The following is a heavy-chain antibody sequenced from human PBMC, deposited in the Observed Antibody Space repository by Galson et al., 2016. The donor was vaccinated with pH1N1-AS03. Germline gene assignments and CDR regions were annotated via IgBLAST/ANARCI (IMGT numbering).Heavy chain of an antibody. D-gene: IGHD5/OR15-5a*01. CDR2: IDPGGSYI. V-gene: IGHV5-10-1*01. CDR1: GYTFTKSW. Sequence: QSGAEVKKPGESLRISCQGSGYTFTKSWITWVRQMPGKGLEWMGRIDPGGSYIDYSPSFYGHVTISVDTSINTAYLQWNNLKASDSAIYFCAKTTVSAFRGNWFDPWGQGTLVTVSS. CDR3: AKTTVSAFRGNWFDP. J-gene: IGHJ5*02.